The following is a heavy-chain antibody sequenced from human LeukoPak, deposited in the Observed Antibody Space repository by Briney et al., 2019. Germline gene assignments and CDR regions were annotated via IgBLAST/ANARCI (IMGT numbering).Heavy chain of an antibody. CDR1: GGTFSSDG. CDR3: ARRDLYGDYVH. Sequence: SVKLSCKASGGTFSSDGVNWVRQAPGQGLEWMGRIIPIFGTTNYAQKFQGRVTISADKSTSSVYLELSSLRSEDTAFYYCARRDLYGDYVHWGQGTLVTVSS. V-gene: IGHV1-69*06. CDR2: IIPIFGTT. D-gene: IGHD4-17*01. J-gene: IGHJ4*02.